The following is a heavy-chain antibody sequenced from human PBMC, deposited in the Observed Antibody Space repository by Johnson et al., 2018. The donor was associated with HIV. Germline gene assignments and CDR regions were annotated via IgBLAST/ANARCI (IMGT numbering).Heavy chain of an antibody. Sequence: VQLVESGGGVVQPGRSLRLSCAASGFTFSSYAMHWVRQAPGKGLEWVSVISSGGSTYYADSVKGRFTISRDNSKHTLYLQMNSLRAEDTAVYYCAREGGIVLSPGSFDIWGQGTMVTVSS. J-gene: IGHJ3*02. D-gene: IGHD2-8*01. CDR1: GFTFSSYA. V-gene: IGHV3-NL1*01. CDR3: AREGGIVLSPGSFDI. CDR2: ISSGGST.